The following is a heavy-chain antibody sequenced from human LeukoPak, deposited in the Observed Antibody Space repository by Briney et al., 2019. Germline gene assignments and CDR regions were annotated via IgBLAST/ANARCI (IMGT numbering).Heavy chain of an antibody. J-gene: IGHJ2*01. Sequence: ASVKVSCKASEYIFTSYYLHWVRQAPGRGLEWMGWINPNSGGTNYAQKFQGRVTMTRDTSISTAYMELSRLRSDDTAVYYCARDGVGGVYGDYGYFDLWGRGTLVTVSS. CDR1: EYIFTSYY. CDR3: ARDGVGGVYGDYGYFDL. V-gene: IGHV1-2*02. CDR2: INPNSGGT. D-gene: IGHD4-17*01.